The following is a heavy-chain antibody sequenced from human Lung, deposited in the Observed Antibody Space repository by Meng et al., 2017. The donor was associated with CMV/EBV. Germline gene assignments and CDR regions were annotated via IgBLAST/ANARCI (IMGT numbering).Heavy chain of an antibody. J-gene: IGHJ4*02. CDR3: ARGSLGMGAMDQLDY. V-gene: IGHV4-39*07. D-gene: IGHD1-26*01. CDR2: ISYSGST. Sequence: SPVPGGSISSSSYYRGWIRQPPGNGLEWIGSISYSGSTYYNPSLKSRVTISVDTSKNQFSLKLSSVTAADTAVYYCARGSLGMGAMDQLDYWGQGTLVTVSS. CDR1: GGSISSSSYY.